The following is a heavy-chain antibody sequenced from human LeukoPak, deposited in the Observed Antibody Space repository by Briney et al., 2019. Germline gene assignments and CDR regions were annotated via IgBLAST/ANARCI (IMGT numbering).Heavy chain of an antibody. Sequence: GGSLRLSCGVSGITISNYGMSWVRQAPGKGLEWVANIKQDGSEKYYVDSVKGRFTISRDNAKNSLYLQMNSLRAEDTAVYYCARDIAGYYDFWSGSNDAFDIWGQGTMVTVSS. CDR2: IKQDGSEK. V-gene: IGHV3-7*01. CDR3: ARDIAGYYDFWSGSNDAFDI. J-gene: IGHJ3*02. D-gene: IGHD3-3*01. CDR1: GITISNYG.